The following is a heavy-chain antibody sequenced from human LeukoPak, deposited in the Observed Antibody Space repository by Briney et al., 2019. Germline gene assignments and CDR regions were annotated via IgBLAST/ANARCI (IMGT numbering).Heavy chain of an antibody. D-gene: IGHD6-13*01. CDR2: ISGSGGST. Sequence: GGSLRLSCAASGFTFSSYAMSWVRQAPGKGLEWVSAISGSGGSTYCADSVKGRFTISRDNSKNTLYLQMNSLRAEDTAVYYCAKTKPDSSRFLAQLVRRSGSYYFDYWGQGTLVTVSS. CDR1: GFTFSSYA. J-gene: IGHJ4*02. V-gene: IGHV3-23*01. CDR3: AKTKPDSSRFLAQLVRRSGSYYFDY.